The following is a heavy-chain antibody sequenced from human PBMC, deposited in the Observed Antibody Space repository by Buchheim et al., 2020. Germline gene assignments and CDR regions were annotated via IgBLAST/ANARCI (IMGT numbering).Heavy chain of an antibody. CDR2: INPSGGST. CDR3: ARDQRGYCSTTTCQDAWFFDL. V-gene: IGHV1-46*01. J-gene: IGHJ2*01. CDR1: GYTFTSYY. D-gene: IGHD2-2*01. Sequence: QVQLVQSGAEVKKPGASVKVSCKASGYTFTSYYIHWVRQAPGQGLEWMGIINPSGGSTRYAQRFQGRVTMTRDTSTSPVYMDLSSLRSEDTAVYYCARDQRGYCSTTTCQDAWFFDLWGRGTL.